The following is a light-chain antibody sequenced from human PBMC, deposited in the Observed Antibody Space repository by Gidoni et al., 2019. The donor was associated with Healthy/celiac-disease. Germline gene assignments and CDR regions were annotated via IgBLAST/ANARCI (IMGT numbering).Light chain of an antibody. V-gene: IGLV3-21*02. J-gene: IGLJ1*01. Sequence: SYVLTQPPSASAAPGQTARITCGGKNIGSKSVHWYQQKPGQAPVLVVYADSDRPSGIPERFSGSNSGNTATLTISRVEAGDEADYYCQVWDSSSDHHYVFGTGTKVTVL. CDR2: ADS. CDR1: NIGSKS. CDR3: QVWDSSSDHHYV.